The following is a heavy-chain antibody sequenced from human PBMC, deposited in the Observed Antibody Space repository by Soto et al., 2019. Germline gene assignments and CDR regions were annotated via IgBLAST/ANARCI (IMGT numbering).Heavy chain of an antibody. CDR2: ISGSGGST. CDR1: GFTFSSYA. V-gene: IGHV3-23*01. Sequence: GGSLRLSCAASGFTFSSYAMSWVRQAPGKGLEWVSAISGSGGSTYYADSVKGRFTISRDNSKNTLYLQMNSLRAEDTDVYYCAKDLVITMIVVVISPFDYWGQGTLVTVSS. D-gene: IGHD3-22*01. CDR3: AKDLVITMIVVVISPFDY. J-gene: IGHJ4*02.